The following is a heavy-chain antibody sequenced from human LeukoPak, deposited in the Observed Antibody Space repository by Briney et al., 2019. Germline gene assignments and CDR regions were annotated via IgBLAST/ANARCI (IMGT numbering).Heavy chain of an antibody. CDR1: GFTFSNYW. Sequence: PGGSLRLSCAASGFTFSNYWMHWVRQAPGKGLVWVSRINTDGSSTNYADSVKGRFTISRDNAKNTLYLQMNSLRAEDTAVYYCARVLPPRRNNLDYWGQGTLVTVSS. CDR2: INTDGSST. J-gene: IGHJ4*02. CDR3: ARVLPPRRNNLDY. D-gene: IGHD1/OR15-1a*01. V-gene: IGHV3-74*01.